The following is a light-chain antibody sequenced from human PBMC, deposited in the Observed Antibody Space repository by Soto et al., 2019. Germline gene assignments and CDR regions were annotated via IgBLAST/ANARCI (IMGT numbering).Light chain of an antibody. CDR3: QERSRWPRAT. CDR1: QSVSSY. CDR2: DAS. V-gene: IGKV3-11*01. J-gene: IGKJ4*01. Sequence: IVLTQSPATLSLSPVERATLSCRASQSVSSYLAWYQQKPGQAPRLLIYDASNRATGIPARFSGSGSGTDLTLTISSLEPEDFAVSDCQERSRWPRATFGGVTKVDIK.